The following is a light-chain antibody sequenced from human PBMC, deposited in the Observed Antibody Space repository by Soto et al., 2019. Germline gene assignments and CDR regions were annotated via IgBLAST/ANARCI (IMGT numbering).Light chain of an antibody. Sequence: QSVLTQPASVSGSPGQSITISCSGTNTDVGAYDYVSWYQQHPGKAPKLILYDVINRPSGVSDRFSGSKSGNTASLTITGLQAEDEAEYFCSSCSTSSNLVFGTGTKGTVL. V-gene: IGLV2-14*03. CDR1: NTDVGAYDY. CDR3: SSCSTSSNLV. CDR2: DVI. J-gene: IGLJ1*01.